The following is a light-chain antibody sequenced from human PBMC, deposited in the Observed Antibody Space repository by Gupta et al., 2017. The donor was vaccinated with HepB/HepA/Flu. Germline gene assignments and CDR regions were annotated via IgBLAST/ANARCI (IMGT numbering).Light chain of an antibody. CDR1: QSISNSY. CDR2: AAS. V-gene: IGKV3-20*01. CDR3: QHYDNSPMYT. J-gene: IGKJ2*01. Sequence: EIVLTQSPGTLSLSPGERATLSCRASQSISNSYLAWYQQKPGQAPRLLIYAASSRATGVPQRFSGGGSGTDFTLTISRREPEDFAVYYCQHYDNSPMYTFGQGTSLEIK.